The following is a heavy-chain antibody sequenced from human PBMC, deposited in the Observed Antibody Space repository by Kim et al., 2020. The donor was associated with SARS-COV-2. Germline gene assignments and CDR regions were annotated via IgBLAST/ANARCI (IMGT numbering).Heavy chain of an antibody. J-gene: IGHJ4*02. CDR2: IYHSGST. CDR1: GYSISSGYY. V-gene: IGHV4-38-2*02. D-gene: IGHD3-10*01. CDR3: ARCSYRVRALDY. Sequence: SETLSLTCTVSGYSISSGYYWGWIRQPPGKGLEWIGSIYHSGSTYYNPSLKSRVTISVDTSKNQFSLKLSSVTAADTAVYYCARCSYRVRALDYWGQGTLVTVSS.